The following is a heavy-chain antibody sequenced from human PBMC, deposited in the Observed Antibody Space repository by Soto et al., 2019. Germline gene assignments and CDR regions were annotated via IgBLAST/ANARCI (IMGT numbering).Heavy chain of an antibody. V-gene: IGHV1-3*01. D-gene: IGHD4-17*01. CDR3: ARDGAVDYGGNHFDY. CDR2: INAGNGNT. Sequence: ASVKVSCKASGYTFTSYAMHWVRQAPGQRLEWMGWINAGNGNTKYSQKFQGRVTITRDTSASTAYMELRSLRSEATAVYYCARDGAVDYGGNHFDYWGQGTLVTVSS. CDR1: GYTFTSYA. J-gene: IGHJ4*02.